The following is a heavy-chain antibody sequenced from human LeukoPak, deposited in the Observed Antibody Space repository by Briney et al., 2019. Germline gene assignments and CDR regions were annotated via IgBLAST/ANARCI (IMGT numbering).Heavy chain of an antibody. Sequence: GGSLRLSCAASGFTFSSYSMTWVRQAPGKGLDWVGNIKQDGSEKYYVDSVKGRFTISRDNAKNSLYLQMNSLRAEDTAVYCCARGVYRNIEYYYYMDVWGKGTTVTVSS. CDR3: ARGVYRNIEYYYYMDV. D-gene: IGHD1-14*01. CDR2: IKQDGSEK. V-gene: IGHV3-7*01. J-gene: IGHJ6*03. CDR1: GFTFSSYS.